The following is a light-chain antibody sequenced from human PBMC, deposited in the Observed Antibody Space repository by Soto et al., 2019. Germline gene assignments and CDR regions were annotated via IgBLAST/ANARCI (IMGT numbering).Light chain of an antibody. V-gene: IGKV3-20*01. Sequence: LLTQSPSTLFLFPGERAALSFRASQSVPRSYLAWYQQKPGEAPRLLIYGTSSRATGIPDRFSGSGSGTDFTLTISILEPQDFAVFCCQQYGSSITFGQGTRLEIK. CDR1: QSVPRSY. CDR2: GTS. J-gene: IGKJ5*01. CDR3: QQYGSSIT.